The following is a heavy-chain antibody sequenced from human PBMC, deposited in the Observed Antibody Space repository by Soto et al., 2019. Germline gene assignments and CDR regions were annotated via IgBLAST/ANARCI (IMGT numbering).Heavy chain of an antibody. V-gene: IGHV1-2*02. Sequence: ASVKVSCKASGYTFSDYYIHWVRQAPGQGLEWMGWINPNSGGTKYAPKFQGGVTMTRDTSITTAYMELSRLRSGDTAVYYCAREPATAKPEGVDFWGQGTLVIVSS. CDR1: GYTFSDYY. J-gene: IGHJ4*02. D-gene: IGHD1-1*01. CDR3: AREPATAKPEGVDF. CDR2: INPNSGGT.